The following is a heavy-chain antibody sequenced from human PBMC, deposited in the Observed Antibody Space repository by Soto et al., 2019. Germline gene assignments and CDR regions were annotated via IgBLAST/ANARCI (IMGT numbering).Heavy chain of an antibody. V-gene: IGHV4-34*01. CDR2: INHSGST. J-gene: IGHJ6*02. CDR1: GGSFSGYY. Sequence: SETLSLTCAVYGGSFSGYYWSWIRQPPGKGLEWIGEINHSGSTNYNPSLKSRVTISVDTSKNQFSLKLSSVTAADTAVYYCARGGGGILRYFDWLLPSYGMDVWGHGTTVTVSS. D-gene: IGHD3-9*01. CDR3: ARGGGGILRYFDWLLPSYGMDV.